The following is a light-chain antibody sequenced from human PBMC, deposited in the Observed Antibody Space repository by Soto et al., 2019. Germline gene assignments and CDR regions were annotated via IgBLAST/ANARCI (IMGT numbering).Light chain of an antibody. CDR3: QQYDASPVT. CDR2: SAS. V-gene: IGKV1-39*01. CDR1: QNIRTY. Sequence: DIQMTQSPYSLSASVGDSVTITCRASQNIRTYLNWYQQKPGRAPKLLIHSASALPSGVPSRFSGSGSGTDFSLTVSRLEPEDFAVYYCQQYDASPVTFGQGTRLEIK. J-gene: IGKJ5*01.